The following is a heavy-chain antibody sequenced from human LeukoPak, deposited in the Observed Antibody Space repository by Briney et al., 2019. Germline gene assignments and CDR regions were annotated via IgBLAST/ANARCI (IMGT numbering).Heavy chain of an antibody. J-gene: IGHJ3*02. CDR1: GFSFSSYS. CDR2: ISSNGVST. CDR3: AREGGDDAFDI. V-gene: IGHV3-64*01. Sequence: GGSLRLSCAASGFSFSSYSMHWVRQVPGKGLEYVSAISSNGVSTFYANSVKDRFTISRDNSKNTLYLQMGSLRAEDTAVYYCAREGGDDAFDIWGQGTMVAVSS. D-gene: IGHD2-21*01.